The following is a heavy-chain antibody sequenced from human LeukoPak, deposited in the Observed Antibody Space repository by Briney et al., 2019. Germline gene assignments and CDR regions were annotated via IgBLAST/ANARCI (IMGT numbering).Heavy chain of an antibody. V-gene: IGHV4-39*01. CDR1: GGSISSSSYS. J-gene: IGHJ4*02. Sequence: SETLSLTCTVSGGSISSSSYSWGWIRQPPGKGLEWIGSIYYSGSTYYNPSLKSRVTISVDTSKNQFSLKLSSVTAADTAVYYCARHRGYSSGWYPGYWGQGTLVTVSS. D-gene: IGHD6-19*01. CDR2: IYYSGST. CDR3: ARHRGYSSGWYPGY.